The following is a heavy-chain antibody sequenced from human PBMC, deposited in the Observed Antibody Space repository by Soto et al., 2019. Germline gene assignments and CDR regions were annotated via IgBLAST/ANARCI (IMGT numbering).Heavy chain of an antibody. D-gene: IGHD3-10*01. V-gene: IGHV4-39*07. CDR2: INHSGST. Sequence: SETLSLTCTVSGDSISSNNYYWGWIRQPPGKGLEWIGGINHSGSTNYNPSLKSRVTISVDTSKNQFSLKLSSVTAADTAVYYCARGWEYYYGSGSYYPKTRYYYYYGMDVWGQGTTVTVSS. CDR1: GDSISSNNYY. CDR3: ARGWEYYYGSGSYYPKTRYYYYYGMDV. J-gene: IGHJ6*02.